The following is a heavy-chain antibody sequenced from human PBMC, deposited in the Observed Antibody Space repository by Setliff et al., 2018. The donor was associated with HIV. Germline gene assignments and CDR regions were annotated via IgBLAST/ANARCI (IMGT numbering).Heavy chain of an antibody. V-gene: IGHV1-18*04. CDR1: GYTFTTYG. Sequence: GASVKVSCKASGYTFTTYGVNWVRQAPGQGLEWMGWINSYNGNTKFAQKFQGRVTMTRDTSTSTVYMDLSRLRSEDTAVYYCAREFPGGTKGFDYWGQGTLVTVSS. J-gene: IGHJ4*02. CDR2: INSYNGNT. CDR3: AREFPGGTKGFDY. D-gene: IGHD1-1*01.